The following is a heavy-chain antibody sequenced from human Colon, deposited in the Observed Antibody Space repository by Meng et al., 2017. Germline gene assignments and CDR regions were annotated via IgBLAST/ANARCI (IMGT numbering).Heavy chain of an antibody. J-gene: IGHJ4*02. CDR2: IYKTGDN. D-gene: IGHD3-16*01. CDR1: GGSINSGGNY. V-gene: IGHV4-31*01. CDR3: ARDYWGSLDF. Sequence: QVQLQESGPGLVKPSQTLSLTCTVSGGSINSGGNYWSWIRQHPGKGLEWMGYIYKTGDNYYNPSLKSQVNVSLDTSKNQFSLNVRSVTAADTAVYYCARDYWGSLDFWGQGILVTVSS.